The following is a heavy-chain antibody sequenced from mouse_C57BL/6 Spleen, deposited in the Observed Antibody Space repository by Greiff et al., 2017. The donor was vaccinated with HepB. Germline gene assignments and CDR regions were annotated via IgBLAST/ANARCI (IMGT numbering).Heavy chain of an antibody. D-gene: IGHD1-1*01. CDR2: IDPETGGT. CDR3: TGRSADDFDY. CDR1: GYTFTDYE. J-gene: IGHJ2*01. V-gene: IGHV1-15*01. Sequence: QVQLQQSGAELVRPGASVTLSCKASGYTFTDYEMHWVKQTPVHGLEWIGAIDPETGGTAYNQKFKGKAILTADKSSSTAYMELRSLTSEDSAVYYCTGRSADDFDYWGQGTTLTVSS.